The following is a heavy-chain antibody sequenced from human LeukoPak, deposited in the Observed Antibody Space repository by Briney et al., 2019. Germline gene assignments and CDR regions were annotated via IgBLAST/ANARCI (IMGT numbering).Heavy chain of an antibody. D-gene: IGHD2-2*01. V-gene: IGHV3-23*01. CDR2: TSAGGSST. Sequence: GGSLRLSCAASGFSFSSYAMHWVRQAPGKGLEWVSTTSAGGSSTYYADSVKGRFTISRDNSKNTLYLQMNSPRAEDTAAYYCAKGGYCSSSSCYYGWFDPWGQGTLVTVSS. CDR3: AKGGYCSSSSCYYGWFDP. CDR1: GFSFSSYA. J-gene: IGHJ5*02.